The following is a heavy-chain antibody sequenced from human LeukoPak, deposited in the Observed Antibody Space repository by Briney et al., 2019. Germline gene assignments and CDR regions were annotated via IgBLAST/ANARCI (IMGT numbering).Heavy chain of an antibody. D-gene: IGHD3-22*01. V-gene: IGHV3-23*01. CDR2: ISGSGGST. Sequence: PGGSLRLSCAASGFTFSSYAMSWVRQAPRKRLEWVSAISGSGGSTYYADSVKGRFTISRDNSKNTLYLQMNSLRAEDTAVYYCATMIVVVYDAFDIWGQGTMVTVSS. CDR1: GFTFSSYA. CDR3: ATMIVVVYDAFDI. J-gene: IGHJ3*02.